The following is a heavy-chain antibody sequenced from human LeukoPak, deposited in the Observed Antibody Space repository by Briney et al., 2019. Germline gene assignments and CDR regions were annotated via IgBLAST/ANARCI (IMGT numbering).Heavy chain of an antibody. J-gene: IGHJ6*02. D-gene: IGHD5-12*01. CDR2: IIPILGIA. CDR1: GGTFSSYA. V-gene: IGHV1-69*04. Sequence: SVKVSCKASGGTFSSYAISWVRQAPGQGLEWMGRIIPILGIANYAQKFQGRVTITADKSTSTAYMELSSLRSEETAVYYCASDRDGYRGYYYYGMDVWGQGTTVTVSS. CDR3: ASDRDGYRGYYYYGMDV.